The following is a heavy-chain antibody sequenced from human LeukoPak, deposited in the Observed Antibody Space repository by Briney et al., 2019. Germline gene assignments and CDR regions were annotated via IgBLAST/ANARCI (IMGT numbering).Heavy chain of an antibody. V-gene: IGHV3-15*01. Sequence: GGSLRLSCVLSGLTFSDAWMSWVRQAPGKGLEWVGRIRNDRITDYAAPVQGRLSISRDNSNNTFYLQMNSLRTEDTGMYFCTWMATIFTVDYWGQGTLVTVSS. CDR1: GLTFSDAW. CDR2: IRNDRIT. D-gene: IGHD5-12*01. J-gene: IGHJ4*02. CDR3: TWMATIFTVDY.